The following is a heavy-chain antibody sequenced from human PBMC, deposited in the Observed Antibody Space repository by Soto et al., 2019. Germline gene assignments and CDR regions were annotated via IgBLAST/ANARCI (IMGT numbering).Heavy chain of an antibody. CDR1: GVTFSSYG. CDR3: AKDRLDLLDYGDYLSSLDY. D-gene: IGHD4-17*01. J-gene: IGHJ4*02. Sequence: QVQLVESGGGVVQPGRSLRLSCAASGVTFSSYGMHWVRQAPGKGLEWVAVISYDGRNKYYGDSVKGRFTISRDNSKNTPYLQMNSLRAEDTAVYYCAKDRLDLLDYGDYLSSLDYWGQGTLVTVSS. CDR2: ISYDGRNK. V-gene: IGHV3-30*18.